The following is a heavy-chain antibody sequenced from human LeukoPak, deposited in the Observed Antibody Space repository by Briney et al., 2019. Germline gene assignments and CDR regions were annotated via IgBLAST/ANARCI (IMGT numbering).Heavy chain of an antibody. Sequence: PGGSLRLSCAASGFTVSSNYMSWVRQAPGKGLEWVSVIYSGGSTYYADSVKGRFTISRDNSKNTLYLQMNSLRAEDTAVYYCARAKRSHDILTGYYSYFDYWGQGTLVTVSS. J-gene: IGHJ4*03. D-gene: IGHD3-9*01. CDR1: GFTVSSNY. CDR2: IYSGGST. CDR3: ARAKRSHDILTGYYSYFDY. V-gene: IGHV3-66*01.